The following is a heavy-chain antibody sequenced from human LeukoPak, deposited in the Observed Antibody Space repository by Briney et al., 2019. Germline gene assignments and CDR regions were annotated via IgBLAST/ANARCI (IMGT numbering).Heavy chain of an antibody. Sequence: GGSLRLSCAASGFTFSNYGMHWVRQAPGKGLEWVAVIWYDGSNKYYADSVKGRFTISRDNAKNSLYLQMNSLRVEDTAVYYCAREDTGVAFDIWGQGTTVTV. CDR3: AREDTGVAFDI. D-gene: IGHD2-8*01. CDR1: GFTFSNYG. V-gene: IGHV3-33*01. J-gene: IGHJ3*02. CDR2: IWYDGSNK.